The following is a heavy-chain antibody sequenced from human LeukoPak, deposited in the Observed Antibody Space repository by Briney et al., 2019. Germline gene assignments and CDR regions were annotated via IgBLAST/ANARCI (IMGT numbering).Heavy chain of an antibody. V-gene: IGHV4-61*02. CDR2: IYTSGST. CDR3: AREGENSPFDY. J-gene: IGHJ4*02. Sequence: PSETLSLTCTVSGGSISSSSYYWSWIRQPAGKGLEWIGRIYTSGSTNYNPSLKSRVTISVDTSKNQFSLKLSSVTAADTAVYYCAREGENSPFDYWGQGTLVTVSS. D-gene: IGHD3-16*01. CDR1: GGSISSSSYY.